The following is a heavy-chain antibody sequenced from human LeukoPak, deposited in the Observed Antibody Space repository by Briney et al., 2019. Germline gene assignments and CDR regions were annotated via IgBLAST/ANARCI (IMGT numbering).Heavy chain of an antibody. CDR2: FDPEDVET. D-gene: IGHD2-21*02. CDR1: GYTLTELS. V-gene: IGHV1-24*01. J-gene: IGHJ4*02. Sequence: GASVKVSCKVSGYTLTELSMHWVRQAPGKGLEWMGGFDPEDVETIYAQKFQGRVTMTEDTSTDTAYMELSSLRSEDTAVYYCATGELAYCGGDCSRSLPPDYWGQGTLVTVSS. CDR3: ATGELAYCGGDCSRSLPPDY.